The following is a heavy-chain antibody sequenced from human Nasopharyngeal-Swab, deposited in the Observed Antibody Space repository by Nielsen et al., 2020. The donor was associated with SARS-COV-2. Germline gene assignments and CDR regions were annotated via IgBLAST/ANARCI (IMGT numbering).Heavy chain of an antibody. Sequence: WIRQPPGKGLVWVSRINGDGSSGSASYGDSVRGRVTISRDNAKNTLYLEMNNLRAEDTAVYYCVRAEYCSPGSCNYWYFDLWGRGTRVTVSS. CDR2: INGDGSSGSA. J-gene: IGHJ2*01. CDR3: VRAEYCSPGSCNYWYFDL. D-gene: IGHD2-15*01. V-gene: IGHV3-74*01.